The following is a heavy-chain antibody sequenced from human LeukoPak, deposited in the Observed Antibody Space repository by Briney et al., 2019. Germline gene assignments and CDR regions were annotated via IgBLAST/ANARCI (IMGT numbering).Heavy chain of an antibody. Sequence: GGSLRLSCVVSGFTLRSFAIHWVRQAPGKGLEWVALIRHDETNKYYADSVQGRLTISRDTSRNTVYLQMNNLRVEDTAVYYCAKEYTPSSPLGEFASWGQGTLVTVSS. J-gene: IGHJ1*01. V-gene: IGHV3-30*02. CDR2: IRHDETNK. D-gene: IGHD6-6*01. CDR3: AKEYTPSSPLGEFAS. CDR1: GFTLRSFA.